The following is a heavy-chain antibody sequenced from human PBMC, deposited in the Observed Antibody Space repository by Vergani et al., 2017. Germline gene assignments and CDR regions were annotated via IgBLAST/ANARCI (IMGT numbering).Heavy chain of an antibody. CDR3: ARDGPSSGRYFDY. Sequence: EVQLVESGGGLVQPGGSLRLSCAASGFTFSSYEMNWVRQAPGKGLEWDSYISSSGSTIYYADSVKGRFTISRDNAKNSLYLQMNSLRAGDTAVYYCARDGPSSGRYFDYWGQGTLVTVSS. CDR1: GFTFSSYE. CDR2: ISSSGSTI. J-gene: IGHJ4*02. V-gene: IGHV3-48*03.